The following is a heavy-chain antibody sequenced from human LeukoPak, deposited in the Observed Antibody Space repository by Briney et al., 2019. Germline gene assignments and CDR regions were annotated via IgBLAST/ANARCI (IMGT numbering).Heavy chain of an antibody. CDR3: ARERVPAAIDY. CDR2: IYHSGST. D-gene: IGHD2-2*01. V-gene: IGHV4-38-2*02. J-gene: IGHJ4*02. Sequence: SETLSLTCTVSGYSISSGYYRDWIRQPPGKGLEWIGSIYHSGSTYYNPSLKSRVTISVDTSKNQFSLKLSSVTAADTAVYYCARERVPAAIDYWGQGTLVTVSS. CDR1: GYSISSGYY.